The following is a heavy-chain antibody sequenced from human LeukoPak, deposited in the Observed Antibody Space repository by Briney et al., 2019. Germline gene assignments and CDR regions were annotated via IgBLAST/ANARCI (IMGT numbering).Heavy chain of an antibody. V-gene: IGHV4-31*03. CDR1: GVSISSAGYY. Sequence: SETLSLTCTVSGVSISSAGYYWTWIRQHPGKGLEWIGYIYHSGSTYYSPSLQSRVTFSVDTSKNQFSLKLTSVTAADTAVYYCARWRDFGSGSPIRALDYWGQGTLVTVSS. CDR2: IYHSGST. J-gene: IGHJ4*02. CDR3: ARWRDFGSGSPIRALDY. D-gene: IGHD3-10*01.